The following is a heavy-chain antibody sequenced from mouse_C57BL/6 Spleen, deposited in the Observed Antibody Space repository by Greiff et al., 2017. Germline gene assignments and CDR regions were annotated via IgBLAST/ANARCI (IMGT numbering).Heavy chain of an antibody. CDR2: IDPSDSYT. CDR3: ASGKGYFDD. V-gene: IGHV1-50*01. J-gene: IGHJ2*01. D-gene: IGHD4-1*01. Sequence: VQLQQPGAELVKPGASVKLSCKASGYSFTSYWMQWVKQRPGKGLEWIGEIDPSDSYTNYNQKFKGKATLTVDTSSSTAYMQLSSLTSEDSAVYYCASGKGYFDDWGQGTTLTVSS. CDR1: GYSFTSYW.